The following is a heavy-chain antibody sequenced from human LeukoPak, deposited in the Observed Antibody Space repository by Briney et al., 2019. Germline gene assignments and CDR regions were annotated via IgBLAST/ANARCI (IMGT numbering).Heavy chain of an antibody. V-gene: IGHV4-34*01. J-gene: IGHJ4*02. Sequence: SETLSLTCAVYGGSFSGYYWSWIRQPPGKGLEWIGEINNSGSTNYNPSLKSRVTTSVNTSNKQVSLKLSSVTAADTAVYYCARGQLSPIYFDYWGQGTLVTVSS. CDR3: ARGQLSPIYFDY. CDR2: INNSGST. CDR1: GGSFSGYY.